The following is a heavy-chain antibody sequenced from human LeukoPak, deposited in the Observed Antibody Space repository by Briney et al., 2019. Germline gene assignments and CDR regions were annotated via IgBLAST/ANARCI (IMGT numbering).Heavy chain of an antibody. CDR3: AREFEATGFWALDY. Sequence: GGPLRLSCKVSGFTFNTYWMHWVRQAPGKGLVWVSRMNNDGRVITYADSVMGRFTISRDNAKNTLYLQMNSLRAEDTAVYYCAREFEATGFWALDYWGQGTLVTASS. CDR1: GFTFNTYW. D-gene: IGHD3-16*01. J-gene: IGHJ4*02. V-gene: IGHV3-74*01. CDR2: MNNDGRVI.